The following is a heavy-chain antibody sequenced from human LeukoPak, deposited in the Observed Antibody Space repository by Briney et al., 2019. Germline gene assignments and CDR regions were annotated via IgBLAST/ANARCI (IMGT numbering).Heavy chain of an antibody. Sequence: GGSLRLSCAASGFTFSSYSMNWVRQAPGKGLEWVSAISGSGGSTYYADSVKGRFTISRDNSKNTLYLQMNSLRAEDTAVYYCAKRKGIAVAGHFDYWGQGTLVTVSS. D-gene: IGHD6-19*01. CDR1: GFTFSSYS. J-gene: IGHJ4*02. V-gene: IGHV3-23*01. CDR2: ISGSGGST. CDR3: AKRKGIAVAGHFDY.